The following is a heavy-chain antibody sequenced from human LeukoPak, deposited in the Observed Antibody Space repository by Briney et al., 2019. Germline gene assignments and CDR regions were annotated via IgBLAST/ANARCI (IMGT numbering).Heavy chain of an antibody. Sequence: GASMKVSCKASGNTLSSYDINWVRQATGQGLEWMGWMNPNSGNTGYAQKFQGRVTMIRNTSISTAYLELSSLRSEDTAVYYCASPVASDAFDIWGQGTMVTVSS. CDR3: ASPVASDAFDI. J-gene: IGHJ3*02. V-gene: IGHV1-8*01. D-gene: IGHD6-19*01. CDR2: MNPNSGNT. CDR1: GNTLSSYD.